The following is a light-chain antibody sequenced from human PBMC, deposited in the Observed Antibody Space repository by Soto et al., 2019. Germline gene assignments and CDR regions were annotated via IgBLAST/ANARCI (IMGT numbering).Light chain of an antibody. CDR2: GAS. CDR1: QSLSSY. J-gene: IGKJ2*01. V-gene: IGKV3-20*01. CDR3: RQYGSSPSYT. Sequence: EIVLTQSPGTLSLSPGERATLSCRASQSLSSYLDWYQQKPGQAPRLLIYGASSRATGIPDRFSGSGSGTDFTLTISRLEPEDFAVYYCRQYGSSPSYTFGQGTKLEIK.